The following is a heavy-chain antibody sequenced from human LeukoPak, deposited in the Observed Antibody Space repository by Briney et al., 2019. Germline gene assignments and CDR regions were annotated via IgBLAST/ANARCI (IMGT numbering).Heavy chain of an antibody. CDR3: ARAPSRRTATRLTAPPAEYFQH. V-gene: IGHV4-31*03. Sequence: SETLSLTCTVSGGSISSGGYYWSWIRQHPGKGLEWTGYIYYSGSTYYNPSLKSRVTISVDTSKNQFSLKLSSVTAADTAVYYCARAPSRRTATRLTAPPAEYFQHWGQGTLVTVSS. CDR2: IYYSGST. D-gene: IGHD2-15*01. CDR1: GGSISSGGYY. J-gene: IGHJ1*01.